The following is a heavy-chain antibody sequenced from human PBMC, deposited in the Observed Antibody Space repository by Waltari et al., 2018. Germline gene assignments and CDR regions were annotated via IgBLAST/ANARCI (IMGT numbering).Heavy chain of an antibody. CDR1: GGSISSSSYY. J-gene: IGHJ4*02. CDR2: IYYSGST. Sequence: QLQLQESGPGLVKPSETLSLTCTVSGGSISSSSYYWGWIRQPPGKGLEWIGSIYYSGSTYYNPSLKSRVTISVDTSKNQFSLKLSSVTAADTAVYYCVYDSSGYYYVGDWGQGTLVTVSS. CDR3: VYDSSGYYYVGD. V-gene: IGHV4-39*07. D-gene: IGHD3-22*01.